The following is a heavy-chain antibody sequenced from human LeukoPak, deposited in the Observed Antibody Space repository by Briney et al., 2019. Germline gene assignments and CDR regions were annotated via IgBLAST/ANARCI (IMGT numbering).Heavy chain of an antibody. CDR2: INPNSGGT. V-gene: IGHV1-2*02. CDR3: ARDRKGYYDFWSGYYPLPLYYYYGMDV. J-gene: IGHJ6*02. D-gene: IGHD3-3*01. CDR1: GYTFTGYY. Sequence: VASVKVSCKASGYTFTGYYIHWVRQAPGQGLEWMGWINPNSGGTNYAQKFQGRVTMTRDTSISTAYMELSRLRSDDTAVYYCARDRKGYYDFWSGYYPLPLYYYYGMDVWGQGTTVTVSS.